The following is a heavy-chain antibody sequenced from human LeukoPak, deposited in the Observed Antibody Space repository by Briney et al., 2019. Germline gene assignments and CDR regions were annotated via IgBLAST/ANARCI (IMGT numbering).Heavy chain of an antibody. CDR1: GFIFSDYY. CDR3: ATLSVVVLPAELN. Sequence: GGSLRLSCAASGFIFSDYYMSWIRQAPGKGLEWVSYISSSGSTMYYTDSVKGRFTISRDNDSLYLQMNSLRVEDTAVYYCATLSVVVLPAELNWGQGTLVTVSS. J-gene: IGHJ4*02. D-gene: IGHD2-15*01. CDR2: ISSSGSTM. V-gene: IGHV3-11*01.